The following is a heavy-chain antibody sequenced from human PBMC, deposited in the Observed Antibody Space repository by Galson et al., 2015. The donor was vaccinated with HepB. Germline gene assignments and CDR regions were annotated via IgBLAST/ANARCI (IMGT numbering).Heavy chain of an antibody. CDR1: GFTFSTYG. D-gene: IGHD2-15*01. CDR3: AKDLLYCSGGSCSAEYYGMDV. V-gene: IGHV3-30*18. J-gene: IGHJ6*02. Sequence: SLRLSCAASGFTFSTYGMHWVRQAPGKGLEWVAVIAYDGSNKYYADSVKGRFTISRDNSTNTLYLQMNSLRAEDTAVYYCAKDLLYCSGGSCSAEYYGMDVWGQGTTVTVSS. CDR2: IAYDGSNK.